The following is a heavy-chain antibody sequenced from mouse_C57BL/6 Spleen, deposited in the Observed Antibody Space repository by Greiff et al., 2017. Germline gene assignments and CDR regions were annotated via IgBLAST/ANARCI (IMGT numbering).Heavy chain of an antibody. CDR3: ARENGFDGNYDY. Sequence: VQLQQSGPELVKPGASVKISCKASGYAFSSSWMNWVKQRPGKGLEWIGRIYPGDGDTNYNGKFKGKATLTADKSSSTAYMQLSSLTTEDSAVYVCARENGFDGNYDYWGKGTTLTVSS. V-gene: IGHV1-82*01. CDR1: GYAFSSSW. D-gene: IGHD2-1*01. J-gene: IGHJ2*01. CDR2: IYPGDGDT.